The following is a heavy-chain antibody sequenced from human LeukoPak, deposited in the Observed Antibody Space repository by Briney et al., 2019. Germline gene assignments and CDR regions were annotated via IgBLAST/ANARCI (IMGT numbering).Heavy chain of an antibody. V-gene: IGHV4-34*01. D-gene: IGHD3-22*01. CDR1: GGSFSGNY. J-gene: IGHJ4*02. CDR3: ARGRRTLLLLMKPCDY. CDR2: INHSGST. Sequence: KSSETLSLTCAVYGGSFSGNYWSWIRPPPGKGLEWSGEINHSGSTNSNPSLKSRVTISVDTSKNQFSLKLSSVTAADTAVYYCARGRRTLLLLMKPCDYWGQGTLVTVSS.